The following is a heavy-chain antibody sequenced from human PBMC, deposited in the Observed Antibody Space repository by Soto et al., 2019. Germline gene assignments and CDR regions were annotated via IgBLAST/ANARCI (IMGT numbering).Heavy chain of an antibody. CDR2: VSHDGNNE. CDR1: RFPFGTYG. J-gene: IGHJ2*01. Sequence: QVHLVESGGGVVQPGRSLRLSCAASRFPFGTYGMHWVRQAPGKGLEWVAVVSHDGNNEYYADSVKGRFTISRDNSENTLYLQMNSLRAEDTAIYYCAKGTGSYDSTSYWYFDLWGRGTLVTVSS. CDR3: AKGTGSYDSTSYWYFDL. V-gene: IGHV3-30*18. D-gene: IGHD1-26*01.